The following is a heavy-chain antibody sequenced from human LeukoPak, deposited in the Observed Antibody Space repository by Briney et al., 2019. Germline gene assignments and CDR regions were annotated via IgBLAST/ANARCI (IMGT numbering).Heavy chain of an antibody. CDR1: GGSISSSSYY. D-gene: IGHD3-10*01. CDR2: IYYSGST. J-gene: IGHJ4*02. CDR3: ARKDHYYGSGSGLDY. Sequence: SETLSLTCTVSGGSISSSSYYWGWIRQPPGKGLEWIGSIYYSGSTYYNPSLKSRVTISVDKSKNQFSLKLSSVTAADTAVYYCARKDHYYGSGSGLDYWGQGTLVTVSS. V-gene: IGHV4-39*07.